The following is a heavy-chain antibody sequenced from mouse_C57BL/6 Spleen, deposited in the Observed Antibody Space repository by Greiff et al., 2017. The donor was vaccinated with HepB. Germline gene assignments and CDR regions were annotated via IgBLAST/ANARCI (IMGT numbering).Heavy chain of an antibody. V-gene: IGHV1-64*01. CDR2: IHPNSGST. D-gene: IGHD1-1*01. J-gene: IGHJ2*01. Sequence: QVQLQQPGAELVKPGAPVKLSCKASGYTFTSYWMHWVKQRPGQGLEWIGMIHPNSGSTNYNEKFKSKATLTVDKSSSTAYMQLSSLTSEDSAVYYCAKSPMDTTVVAEGYFDYWGQGTTLTVSS. CDR3: AKSPMDTTVVAEGYFDY. CDR1: GYTFTSYW.